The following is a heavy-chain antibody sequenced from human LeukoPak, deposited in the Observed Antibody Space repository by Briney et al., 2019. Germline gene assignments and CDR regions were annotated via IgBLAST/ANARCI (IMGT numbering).Heavy chain of an antibody. CDR2: IWYDGSNK. CDR1: GFTFSSYG. CDR3: AREPLGVVIIRAFDY. D-gene: IGHD3-3*01. J-gene: IGHJ4*02. Sequence: GGSLRLSCAASGFTFSSYGMHWVRQAPDKGLEWVAVIWYDGSNKYYADSVKGRFTISRDNSKNTLYLQMNSLRAEDTAVYYCAREPLGVVIIRAFDYWGQGTLVTVSS. V-gene: IGHV3-33*01.